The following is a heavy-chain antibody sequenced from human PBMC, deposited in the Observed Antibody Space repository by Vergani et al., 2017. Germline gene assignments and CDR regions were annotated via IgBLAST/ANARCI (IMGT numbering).Heavy chain of an antibody. D-gene: IGHD3-9*01. CDR2: IIPIFGTA. J-gene: IGHJ6*02. Sequence: QVHLVQSGAEVKKPGSSVKVSCKASGGTFSSYAISWVRQAPGQGLEWMGGIIPIFGTANYAQKFQGRVTITADESTSTAYMELSSLRSEDTAVYYCAKAPELRYFDWLYRNYYYYGMDVWGQGTTVTVSS. V-gene: IGHV1-69*12. CDR3: AKAPELRYFDWLYRNYYYYGMDV. CDR1: GGTFSSYA.